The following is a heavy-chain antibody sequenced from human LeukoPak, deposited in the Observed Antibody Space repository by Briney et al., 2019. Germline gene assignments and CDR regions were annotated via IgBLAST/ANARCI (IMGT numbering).Heavy chain of an antibody. CDR2: ISSSSSTI. D-gene: IGHD3-10*01. CDR1: GFTFSSYS. Sequence: GGSLRLSCAASGFTFSSYSMNWVRQAPGEGLEWVSYISSSSSTIYYADSVKGRFTISRDNAKNSLYLQMNRLRDEDTAVYYCARNWVRHFDYWGQGTLVTVSS. V-gene: IGHV3-48*02. CDR3: ARNWVRHFDY. J-gene: IGHJ4*02.